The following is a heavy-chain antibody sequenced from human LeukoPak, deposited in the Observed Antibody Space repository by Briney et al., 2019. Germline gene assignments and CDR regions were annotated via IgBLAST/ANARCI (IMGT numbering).Heavy chain of an antibody. D-gene: IGHD3-10*01. CDR3: ARDRRYYGSGSPHPDI. CDR2: INQGGSEK. J-gene: IGHJ3*02. V-gene: IGHV3-7*04. CDR1: GFTFSGYW. Sequence: PGGSLRLSCAVSGFTFSGYWMSWVRQAPGKGLECVANINQGGSEKYYVDSVKGRFTISRDNAKNSLYLQTNSLRAEDTAVYYCARDRRYYGSGSPHPDIWGQGTMVTVSS.